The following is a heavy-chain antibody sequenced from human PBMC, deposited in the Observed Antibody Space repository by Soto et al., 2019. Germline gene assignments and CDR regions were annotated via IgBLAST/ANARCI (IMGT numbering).Heavy chain of an antibody. J-gene: IGHJ4*02. CDR2: VYWDDDK. CDR3: ATMTGSH. D-gene: IGHD6-19*01. CDR1: GFSLTANGVG. Sequence: ITLKESGPPLVNPTPTLTLTCSFSGFSLTANGVGVGWVRQPPGLALEWLAMVYWDDDKHISASVRSRHSITIDTIKSQLVLPLTIMDPVDTGTYYCATMTGSHWGQGALITVSS. V-gene: IGHV2-5*02.